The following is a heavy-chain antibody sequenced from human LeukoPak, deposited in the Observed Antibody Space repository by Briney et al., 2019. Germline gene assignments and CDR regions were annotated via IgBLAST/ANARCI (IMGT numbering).Heavy chain of an antibody. Sequence: ASVKVSCKASGYTFTSYAMHWVRQAPGQRLEWMGWINAGNGNTKYSQKFQGRVTITRDTSASTAYMELSSLRSEDTAVHYCARDIAWADYYFDYWGQGTLVTVSS. CDR3: ARDIAWADYYFDY. V-gene: IGHV1-3*01. CDR2: INAGNGNT. D-gene: IGHD1-26*01. J-gene: IGHJ4*02. CDR1: GYTFTSYA.